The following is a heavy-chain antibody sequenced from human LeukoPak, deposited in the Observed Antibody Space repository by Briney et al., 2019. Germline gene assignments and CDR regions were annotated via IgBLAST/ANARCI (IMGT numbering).Heavy chain of an antibody. V-gene: IGHV4-34*01. Sequence: SETLSLTCAAYGGSFSGYYWSWIRQPPGKGLEWIGEINHSGSTNYNPSLKSRVTISVDTSRNQFSLKLSSVTAADTAVYYCARDNGDGWFDPWGQGTLVTVSS. CDR1: GGSFSGYY. CDR3: ARDNGDGWFDP. CDR2: INHSGST. J-gene: IGHJ5*02. D-gene: IGHD4-17*01.